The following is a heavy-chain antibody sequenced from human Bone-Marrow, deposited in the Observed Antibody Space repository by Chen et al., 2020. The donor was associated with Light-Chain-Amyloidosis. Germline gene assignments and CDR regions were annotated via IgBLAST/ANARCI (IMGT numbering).Heavy chain of an antibody. CDR2: ISGGGGSR. Sequence: EVQLVESGGGLLQRGGSLRLSCAASGFAFSSYAMSWVRQAPGKGLEGVSTISGGGGSRFSGASVRGRFTISRENSEHALLVKVNGLRAEDTAVYYCAKDISYDDILPGYPADAFDIWGQGTMVTVSS. V-gene: IGHV3-23*04. J-gene: IGHJ3*02. CDR3: AKDISYDDILPGYPADAFDI. D-gene: IGHD3-9*01. CDR1: GFAFSSYA.